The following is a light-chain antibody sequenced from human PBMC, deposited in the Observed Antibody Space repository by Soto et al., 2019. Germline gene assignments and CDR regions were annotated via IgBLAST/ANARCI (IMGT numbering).Light chain of an antibody. CDR3: QHYNKWPLT. J-gene: IGKJ1*01. CDR2: AVS. Sequence: EITMTQSPGTLSASPGERATLSCRASQRVSSTLAWYQQKPCQAPRLLIYAVSTRATGIPARFSGSGSRTEFTLTISSLQYEDFAVYYCQHYNKWPLTFGQGTKVEIK. CDR1: QRVSST. V-gene: IGKV3-15*01.